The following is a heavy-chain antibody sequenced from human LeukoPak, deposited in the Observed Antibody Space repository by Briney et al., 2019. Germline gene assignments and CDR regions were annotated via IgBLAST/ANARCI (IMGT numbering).Heavy chain of an antibody. CDR3: ARVGYPTQRRVLSAVSIPTASAFDV. CDR1: GVTFSGYY. CDR2: INHSGST. Sequence: SETLSLTCAVYGVTFSGYYWSWIRQAPGKGLEWIGEINHSGSTNSHPSLKSRVTISVDTYKNQFSLKLSSVTAADTAVYYCARVGYPTQRRVLSAVSIPTASAFDVWGQGTLVTVSS. D-gene: IGHD2-21*01. V-gene: IGHV4-34*01. J-gene: IGHJ3*01.